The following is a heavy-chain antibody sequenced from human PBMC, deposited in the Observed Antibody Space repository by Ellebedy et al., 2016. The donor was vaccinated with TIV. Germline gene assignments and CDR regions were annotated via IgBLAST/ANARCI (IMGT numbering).Heavy chain of an antibody. Sequence: GGSLRLSXKASGYSFAYYWITWVRQMPGKGLERMGRIDPSDTDRKDSPSLQGHATISVDKSINTAYLQWSSLKASDTAIYYCARHELGENAAFDYWGQGTLVTVSS. D-gene: IGHD3-16*01. CDR3: ARHELGENAAFDY. J-gene: IGHJ4*02. CDR1: GYSFAYYW. V-gene: IGHV5-10-1*01. CDR2: IDPSDTDR.